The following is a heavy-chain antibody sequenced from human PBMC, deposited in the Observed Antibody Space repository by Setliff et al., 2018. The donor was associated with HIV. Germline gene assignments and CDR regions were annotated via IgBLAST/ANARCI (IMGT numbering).Heavy chain of an antibody. V-gene: IGHV4-38-2*02. Sequence: SETLSLTCTVSGYSISSGYYWGWIRQPPGKGLEWIGSIYHSGSTYYNPSLKSRVTISVDTSKNQFSLKLSSVPAADTAVYYCAKTVVGDSYALPNDAFDIWGQGTMVTVSS. CDR1: GYSISSGYY. D-gene: IGHD3-16*01. J-gene: IGHJ3*02. CDR3: AKTVVGDSYALPNDAFDI. CDR2: IYHSGST.